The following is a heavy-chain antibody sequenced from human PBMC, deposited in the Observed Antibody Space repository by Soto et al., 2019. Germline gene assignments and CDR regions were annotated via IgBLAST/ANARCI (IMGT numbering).Heavy chain of an antibody. D-gene: IGHD3-22*01. J-gene: IGHJ5*02. CDR1: GYSFTSYW. CDR3: ARQEYYYDSSGYHGAIPWFDP. V-gene: IGHV5-51*01. Sequence: RGESLKISCKGSGYSFTSYWIGWVRQMPGKGLEWMGIIYPGDSDTRYSPSFQGQVTISADKSISTAYLQWSSLKASDTAMYYCARQEYYYDSSGYHGAIPWFDPWGQGTLVTVSS. CDR2: IYPGDSDT.